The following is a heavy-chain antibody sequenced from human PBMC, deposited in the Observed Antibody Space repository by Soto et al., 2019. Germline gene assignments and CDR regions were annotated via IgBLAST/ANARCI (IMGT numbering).Heavy chain of an antibody. Sequence: QVQLVQSGAEVKEPGASVTISCKGSGYTFTNFYIHWVRQAPGQGLEWMGIVNPNGGSTNYAQNFKGRITISRDTSTSTVYMDLSSLRSEDTAVYYCARGLAAGDYWGQGTLVTVSS. CDR3: ARGLAAGDY. CDR2: VNPNGGST. V-gene: IGHV1-46*01. D-gene: IGHD6-6*01. J-gene: IGHJ4*02. CDR1: GYTFTNFY.